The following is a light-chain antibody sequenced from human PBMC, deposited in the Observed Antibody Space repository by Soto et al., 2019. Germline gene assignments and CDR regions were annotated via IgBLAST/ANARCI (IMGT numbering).Light chain of an antibody. J-gene: IGKJ1*01. CDR3: QQYYSTPPT. V-gene: IGKV4-1*01. CDR2: WAS. CDR1: QSVLYSSNNKNY. Sequence: DILMTQSPDSLAVSLGERATINCKSSQSVLYSSNNKNYLAWYQQKPGRPPKLLIYWASTRESGVPDRFSGSGSGTDFTLTISSLQAEDVAVYYCQQYYSTPPTFGQGTKVDI.